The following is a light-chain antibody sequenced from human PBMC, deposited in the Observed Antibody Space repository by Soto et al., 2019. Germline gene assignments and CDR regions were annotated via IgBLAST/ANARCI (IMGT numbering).Light chain of an antibody. Sequence: QSVLTQPPSASGSPGQSVTISCTGTSSDVGGYNYVSWYQQHPGKAPKLILYEISERPSGVPDRFSGSKSGNTASLTDSGLQAEDEADYYCSSYAGNNNCVFGTGTKLTVL. CDR3: SSYAGNNNCV. CDR1: SSDVGGYNY. V-gene: IGLV2-8*01. J-gene: IGLJ1*01. CDR2: EIS.